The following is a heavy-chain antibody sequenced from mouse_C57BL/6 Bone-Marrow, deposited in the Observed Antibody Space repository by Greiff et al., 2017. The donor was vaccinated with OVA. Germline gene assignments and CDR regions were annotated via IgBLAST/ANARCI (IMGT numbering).Heavy chain of an antibody. CDR1: GFNIKDDY. CDR3: TTCPFDY. J-gene: IGHJ2*01. V-gene: IGHV14-4*01. CDR2: IDPENGDT. Sequence: EVKVEESGAELVRPGASVKLSCTASGFNIKDDYMHWVKQRPEQGLEWIGWIDPENGDTEYASKFQGKATITADTSSNTAYLQLSSLTSEDTAVYYCTTCPFDYWGQGTTLTVSS.